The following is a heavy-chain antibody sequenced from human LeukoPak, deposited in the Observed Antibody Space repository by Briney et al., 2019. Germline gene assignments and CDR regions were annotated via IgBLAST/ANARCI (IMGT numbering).Heavy chain of an antibody. Sequence: SETLSLTCTVSGGSISSGGYYWSWIRQPPGKGLEWIGSIYYSGSTYYNPSLKSRVTISVDTSKNQFSLKLSSVTAADTAVYYCARGGPRVVIIGSPFDYWGQGTLVTVSS. V-gene: IGHV4-39*01. D-gene: IGHD3-3*01. J-gene: IGHJ4*02. CDR2: IYYSGST. CDR3: ARGGPRVVIIGSPFDY. CDR1: GGSISSGGYY.